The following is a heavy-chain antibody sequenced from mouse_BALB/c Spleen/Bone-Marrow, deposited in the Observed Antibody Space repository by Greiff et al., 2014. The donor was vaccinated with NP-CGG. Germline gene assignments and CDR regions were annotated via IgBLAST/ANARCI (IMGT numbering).Heavy chain of an antibody. CDR1: GYTFTDYN. CDR2: IYPYSGGT. CDR3: ARGNWDFAY. V-gene: IGHV1S29*02. J-gene: IGHJ3*01. Sequence: EVQLVESGPELVRPGASVKISCKASGYTFTDYNIYWVKQSHGKSLEWIGYIYPYSGGTGYNQKFKSKATLTVDNPSTTAYMELRSLTSEDSAVYYCARGNWDFAYWGQGTLVTVST. D-gene: IGHD4-1*01.